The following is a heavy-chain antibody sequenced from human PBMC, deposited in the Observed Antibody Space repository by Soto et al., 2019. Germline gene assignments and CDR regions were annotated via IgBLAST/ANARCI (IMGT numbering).Heavy chain of an antibody. D-gene: IGHD2-15*01. V-gene: IGHV3-48*02. J-gene: IGHJ4*02. CDR1: GFTFSSYG. CDR2: ISSGPVTT. CDR3: ARGGAARPDY. Sequence: EVQLVNSGGGLVQPGGSLRLSCVASGFTFSSYGMNWVRQAPGKGLEWVSYISSGPVTTNYADSVKGRFTISRDNAKSSLYVQLNSLRDDDTAVYYCARGGAARPDYWGQGTLVIVSS.